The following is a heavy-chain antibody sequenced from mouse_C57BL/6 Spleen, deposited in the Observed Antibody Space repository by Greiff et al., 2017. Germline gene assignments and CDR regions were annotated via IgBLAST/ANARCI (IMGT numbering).Heavy chain of an antibody. CDR1: GFTFSSYG. CDR2: ISSGGSYT. D-gene: IGHD2-3*01. V-gene: IGHV5-6*01. J-gene: IGHJ3*02. Sequence: EVQLVQSGGDLVKPGGSLKLSCAASGFTFSSYGMPWVRQTPDKRLEWVATISSGGSYTYYPDSVKGRVTISRDNAKNTLYLQMSSLKSEDTAMCYCARQGGYFAWWGQGALVTV. CDR3: ARQGGYFAW.